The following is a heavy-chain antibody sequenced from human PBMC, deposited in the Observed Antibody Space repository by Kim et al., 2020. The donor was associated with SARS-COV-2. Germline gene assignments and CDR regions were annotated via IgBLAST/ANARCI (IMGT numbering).Heavy chain of an antibody. CDR1: GGSISGYY. V-gene: IGHV4-59*08. Sequence: SETLSLTCTVSGGSISGYYWSWIRQPPGKGLEWIGYIYYSGSTNYNPSLKSRVTISVDTSKNQFSLKLSSVTAADTAVYYCARHVGGWLLLAWFFYLWCR. J-gene: IGHJ2*01. CDR3: ARHVGGWLLLAWFFYL. CDR2: IYYSGST. D-gene: IGHD5-12*01.